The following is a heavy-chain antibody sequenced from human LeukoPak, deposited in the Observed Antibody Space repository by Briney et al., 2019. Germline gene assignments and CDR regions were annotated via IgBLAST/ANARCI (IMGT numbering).Heavy chain of an antibody. CDR3: AGPMTTVTTDAFDI. CDR1: GFTFSSFA. Sequence: GGSLRLSCAASGFTFSSFAMSWVRQAPGKGLEWVSVIYSGGSTYYADSVKGRFTISRDNSKNTLYLQMNSLRAEDTAVYYCAGPMTTVTTDAFDIWGQGTMVTVSS. J-gene: IGHJ3*02. CDR2: IYSGGST. D-gene: IGHD4-17*01. V-gene: IGHV3-53*01.